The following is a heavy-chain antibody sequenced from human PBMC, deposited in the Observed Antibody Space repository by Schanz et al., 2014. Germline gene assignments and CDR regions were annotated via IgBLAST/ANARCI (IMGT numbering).Heavy chain of an antibody. Sequence: VQLLESGGGLVQPGGSLRLSCAASGFTFSSYAMSWVRQAPGKGLEWVAFVPFDGSQKFYADSVKGRFTISRDNSKNTLFLQMNSLRVEDSAIYYCAKDAPYPFDLWGRGTLITVSS. J-gene: IGHJ2*01. V-gene: IGHV3-30*02. CDR3: AKDAPYPFDL. CDR2: VPFDGSQK. CDR1: GFTFSSYA.